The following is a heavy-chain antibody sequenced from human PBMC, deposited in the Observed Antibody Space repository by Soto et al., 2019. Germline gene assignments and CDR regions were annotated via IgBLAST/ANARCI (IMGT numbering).Heavy chain of an antibody. Sequence: EVQLVESGGGLVQPGGSLKLSCAASGFTFSGSAMHWVRQASGKGLEWVGRIRSKANSYATAYVASVKGRFTISRDDSKNTAYLQMNSLTTEDTAVYYCTSQGYSYGFVYWGQGTVVTVSS. V-gene: IGHV3-73*02. J-gene: IGHJ4*02. CDR3: TSQGYSYGFVY. CDR1: GFTFSGSA. D-gene: IGHD5-18*01. CDR2: IRSKANSYAT.